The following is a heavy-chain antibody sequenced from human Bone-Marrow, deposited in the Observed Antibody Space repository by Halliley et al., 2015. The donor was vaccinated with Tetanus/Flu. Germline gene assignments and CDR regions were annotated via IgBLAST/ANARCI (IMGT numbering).Heavy chain of an antibody. V-gene: IGHV1-69*06. CDR1: GGTFSTYA. Sequence: QVQLVQSGAEVKKPGSSVKVSCKASGGTFSTYAVSWVRQAPGQGLEWMGGIIPAFGTGTYAQKFQGRVTITADKSTSTAYMELSSLRSEDTAVYYCARMGTLTTVTTTLSSYYYGMDVWGQGTTVTVSS. CDR2: IIPAFGTG. CDR3: ARMGTLTTVTTTLSSYYYGMDV. J-gene: IGHJ6*02. D-gene: IGHD4-17*01.